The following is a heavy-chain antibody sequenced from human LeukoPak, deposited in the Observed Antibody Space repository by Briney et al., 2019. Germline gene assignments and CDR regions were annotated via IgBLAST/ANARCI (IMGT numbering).Heavy chain of an antibody. CDR2: INPNSGGT. Sequence: ASVKLSCNASGYTFTGYYMHWVRQAHGQGHEWMGWINPNSGGTNYAQKFQGRVTMTRDTSISTAYMEVSRLRSDDTAVYYCARGRLVYDFWSGYYWFDPWGQGTLVTVSS. J-gene: IGHJ5*02. CDR1: GYTFTGYY. V-gene: IGHV1-2*02. D-gene: IGHD3-3*01. CDR3: ARGRLVYDFWSGYYWFDP.